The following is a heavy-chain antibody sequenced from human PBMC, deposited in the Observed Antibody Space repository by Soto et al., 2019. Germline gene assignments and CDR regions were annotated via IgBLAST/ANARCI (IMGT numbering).Heavy chain of an antibody. CDR1: GGSFSGYY. J-gene: IGHJ4*02. CDR3: ARGRGRDGYNTPFDY. D-gene: IGHD5-12*01. CDR2: INHSGST. V-gene: IGHV4-34*01. Sequence: QVQLQQWGAGLLKPSETLSLTCAVYGGSFSGYYWSWIRQPPRKGLEWIGEINHSGSTNYNPSLKSRVTISVDTSKNQFSLKLSSVTAADTAVYYCARGRGRDGYNTPFDYWGQGTLVTVSS.